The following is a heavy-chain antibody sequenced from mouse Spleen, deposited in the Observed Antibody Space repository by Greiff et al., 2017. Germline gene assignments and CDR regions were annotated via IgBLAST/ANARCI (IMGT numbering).Heavy chain of an antibody. CDR1: GFTFSSYA. J-gene: IGHJ4*01. D-gene: IGHD1-1*01. V-gene: IGHV5-9-3*01. CDR2: ISSGGSYT. CDR3: ARHRDYGSSYLYAMDY. Sequence: DVKLVESGGGLVKPGGSLKLSCAASGFTFSSYAMSWVRQTPEKRLEWVATISSGGSYTYYPDSVKGRFTISRDNAKNTLYLQMSSLRSEDTAMYYCARHRDYGSSYLYAMDYWGQGTSVTVSS.